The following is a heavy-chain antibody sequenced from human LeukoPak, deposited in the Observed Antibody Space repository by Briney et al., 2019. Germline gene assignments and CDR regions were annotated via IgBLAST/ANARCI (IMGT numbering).Heavy chain of an antibody. J-gene: IGHJ4*02. CDR2: ISGSGGGT. CDR3: AKDLGRYRKNYLDY. Sequence: PGGSLRHSCAASGFTFSSYAMSWVRQAPEKGLEWVSTISGSGGGTYYADSVKGRFTISRDDSKNTLYLQMSSLRAEDTAVYYCAKDLGRYRKNYLDYWGRGALVAVSS. D-gene: IGHD3-16*02. V-gene: IGHV3-23*01. CDR1: GFTFSSYA.